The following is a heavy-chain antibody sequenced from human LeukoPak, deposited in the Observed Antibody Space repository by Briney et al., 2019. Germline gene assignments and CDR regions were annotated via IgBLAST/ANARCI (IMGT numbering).Heavy chain of an antibody. V-gene: IGHV3-30*18. J-gene: IGHJ4*02. Sequence: PGGSLRLSCAASGSTFSSYGMHWVRQAPGKGLEWVAVISYDGSNKYYADSVKGRFTISRDNSKNTLYLQMNSLRAEDTAVYYCAKDQSKWERLYYFDYWGQGTLVTVSS. D-gene: IGHD1-26*01. CDR1: GSTFSSYG. CDR3: AKDQSKWERLYYFDY. CDR2: ISYDGSNK.